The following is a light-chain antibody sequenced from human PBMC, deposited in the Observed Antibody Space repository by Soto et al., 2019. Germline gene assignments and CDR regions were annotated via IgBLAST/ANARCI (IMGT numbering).Light chain of an antibody. CDR3: QSYGDNTQV. Sequence: NFMLTQPHSVSESPGKTVTISCTGSSGSIASNYVQWFQQRPGSAPTTVIYEDNKRPSGVPDRFSGSIDSSSNSASLTISGLKDEDEDDYYCQSYGDNTQVFGGGTKLTVL. J-gene: IGLJ3*02. V-gene: IGLV6-57*02. CDR2: EDN. CDR1: SGSIASNY.